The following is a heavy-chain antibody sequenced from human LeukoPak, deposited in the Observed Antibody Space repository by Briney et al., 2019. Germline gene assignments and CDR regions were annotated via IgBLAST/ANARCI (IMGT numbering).Heavy chain of an antibody. CDR1: GYSISSGYY. D-gene: IGHD3-10*01. J-gene: IGHJ5*02. CDR2: IYESGST. CDR3: ARGILLLWFGESGINWFDP. V-gene: IGHV4-38-2*01. Sequence: SETLSLTCAVSGYSISSGYYWGWIRQPPGKGLEWIGSIYESGSTYYNPSLKSRVTISVDTSKNQFSLRMNSVTAADTAVYYCARGILLLWFGESGINWFDPWGQGTLVTVSS.